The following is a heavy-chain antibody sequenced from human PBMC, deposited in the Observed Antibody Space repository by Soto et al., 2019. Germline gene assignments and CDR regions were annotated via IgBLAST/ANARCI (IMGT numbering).Heavy chain of an antibody. D-gene: IGHD2-15*01. CDR3: ARGPHCSGGSCYPAPLDY. V-gene: IGHV4-34*01. Sequence: PSETLSLTCAVYGGSFSGYYWSWIRQPPGKGLEWIGEINHSGSTNYNPSLKSRVTISVDTSKNQFSLKLSSVTAADTAVYYCARGPHCSGGSCYPAPLDYWGQGTQVTVSS. CDR2: INHSGST. CDR1: GGSFSGYY. J-gene: IGHJ4*02.